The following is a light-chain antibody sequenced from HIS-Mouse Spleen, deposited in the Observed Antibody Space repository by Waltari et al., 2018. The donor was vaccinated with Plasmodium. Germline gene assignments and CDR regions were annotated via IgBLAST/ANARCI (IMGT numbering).Light chain of an antibody. Sequence: QSALTQPASVSGSPGQSITISCNGTSSDVGSYNLVSWYQQHPGKAPKLMLYEGSKRPSGFSNRFSGSKSGNTASLTISGLQAEDEADYYCCSYAGSSTYVFGTGTKVTVL. V-gene: IGLV2-23*01. CDR1: SSDVGSYNL. CDR3: CSYAGSSTYV. CDR2: EGS. J-gene: IGLJ1*01.